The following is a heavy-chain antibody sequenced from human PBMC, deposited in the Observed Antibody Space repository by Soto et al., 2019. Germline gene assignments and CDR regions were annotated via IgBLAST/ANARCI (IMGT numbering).Heavy chain of an antibody. Sequence: RWIRQPPGKGLEWIGYIYYSGSTNYNPSLKSRVTISVDTSKNQFSLKLNSVTAADTAVYYCARSPGGFYIDWGQGTMVTVSS. J-gene: IGHJ3*01. D-gene: IGHD2-15*01. V-gene: IGHV4-59*01. CDR3: ARSPGGFYID. CDR2: IYYSGST.